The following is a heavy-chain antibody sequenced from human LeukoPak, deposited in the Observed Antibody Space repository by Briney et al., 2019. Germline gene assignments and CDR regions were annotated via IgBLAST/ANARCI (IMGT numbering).Heavy chain of an antibody. CDR3: ARLPSSSGLVYYFDY. CDR1: GYSFTSDW. J-gene: IGHJ4*02. V-gene: IGHV5-51*01. D-gene: IGHD6-19*01. Sequence: GESLKISCQGSGYSFTSDWIGWVRQMPGKGLEWMGIIYPGDSDTRYSPSFQGQVTISADKSISTAYLQWSSLKASDTAMYYCARLPSSSGLVYYFDYWGQGTLVTVSS. CDR2: IYPGDSDT.